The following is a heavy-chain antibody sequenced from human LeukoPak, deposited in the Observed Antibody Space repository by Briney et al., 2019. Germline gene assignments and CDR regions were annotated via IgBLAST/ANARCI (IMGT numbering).Heavy chain of an antibody. Sequence: SATLSLTCAVYGGSFSGYYWSWIRQHPGKGLEWIGEINHSGSTNYNPSLKSRVTISVDTSKNQFSLKLSSVTAADTAVYYCARRSRSPAYYYDSSGQTEAFDIWGQGTMVTVSS. CDR3: ARRSRSPAYYYDSSGQTEAFDI. V-gene: IGHV4-34*01. CDR2: INHSGST. J-gene: IGHJ3*02. D-gene: IGHD3-22*01. CDR1: GGSFSGYY.